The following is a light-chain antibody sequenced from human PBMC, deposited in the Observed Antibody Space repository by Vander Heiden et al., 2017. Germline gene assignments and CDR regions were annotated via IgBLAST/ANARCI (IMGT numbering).Light chain of an antibody. J-gene: IGLJ1*01. CDR3: SSYTSSSTLV. V-gene: IGLV2-14*03. CDR1: SSDVGGYNY. Sequence: SALTQPASVSGSPGQSITIPCTGTSSDVGGYNYLSWYQQHPGKAPKLMIYDVSNRPSGVSNRFSGSKSANTASLTISGLKAEDEADYYCSSYTSSSTLVFGTGTKVTVL. CDR2: DVS.